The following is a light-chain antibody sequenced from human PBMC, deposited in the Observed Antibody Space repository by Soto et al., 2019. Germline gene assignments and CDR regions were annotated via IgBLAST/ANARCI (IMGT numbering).Light chain of an antibody. V-gene: IGKV4-1*01. CDR1: QSVLHSSNNKNY. CDR2: WAS. J-gene: IGKJ3*01. CDR3: QQYYTTPFT. Sequence: DIVMTQSPDSLAVSLGERATINCKSSQSVLHSSNNKNYLAWYQQKPGQPPKLLFYWASTRDSGVPARFSGGGSGTDFTLTISSLQAEDVAIYYCQQYYTTPFTFGPGTKVDIK.